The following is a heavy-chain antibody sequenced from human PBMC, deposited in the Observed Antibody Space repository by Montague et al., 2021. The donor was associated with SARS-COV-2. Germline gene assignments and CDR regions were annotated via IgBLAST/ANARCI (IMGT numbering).Heavy chain of an antibody. Sequence: SETLSLTCAVYGGSFSGCYWSWIRQPPGKGLEWIGEINHSGGTNYNPSLKGRVTISVDTSKNQFSLKLSSVTAADTAVYYCARVRYYGSGTSLGMDVWGQGTTVTVSS. V-gene: IGHV4-34*01. D-gene: IGHD3-10*01. J-gene: IGHJ6*02. CDR3: ARVRYYGSGTSLGMDV. CDR2: INHSGGT. CDR1: GGSFSGCY.